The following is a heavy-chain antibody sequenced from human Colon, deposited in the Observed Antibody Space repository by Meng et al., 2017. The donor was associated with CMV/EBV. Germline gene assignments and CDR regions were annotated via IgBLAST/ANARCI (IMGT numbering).Heavy chain of an antibody. D-gene: IGHD3-3*01. CDR1: GFTFNGFD. CDR3: ATGADLHTFWNGFAY. J-gene: IGHJ4*02. Sequence: GGSLSLSCSASGFTFNGFDMTWVRQAPGKGLEWVSSISGSGLTTFYSDAVKGRFSISRDNSRNTLYLQINSLRADDTAVYYCATGADLHTFWNGFAYWGQGAVVTVSS. CDR2: ISGSGLTT. V-gene: IGHV3-23*01.